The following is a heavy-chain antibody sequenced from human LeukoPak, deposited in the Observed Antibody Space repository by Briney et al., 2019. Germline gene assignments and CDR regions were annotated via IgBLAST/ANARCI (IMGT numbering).Heavy chain of an antibody. CDR2: VRYDGGSI. V-gene: IGHV3-30*02. CDR3: VKDHSSGLLG. J-gene: IGHJ4*02. D-gene: IGHD6-25*01. CDR1: GFTFSSCG. Sequence: GGSLRLSCAASGFTFSSCGMHWVRQAPGKGLEWVAFVRYDGGSIYYVDSVKGRFIISRDNSKDTLYLQMNSLRIEDTAVYHCVKDHSSGLLGWGQGTLVTVSS.